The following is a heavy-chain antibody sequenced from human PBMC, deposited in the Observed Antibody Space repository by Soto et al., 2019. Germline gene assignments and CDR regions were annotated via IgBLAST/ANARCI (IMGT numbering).Heavy chain of an antibody. CDR3: ARGEAIGDDP. J-gene: IGHJ5*02. V-gene: IGHV3-7*01. CDR1: GLTFSSYW. D-gene: IGHD3-10*01. CDR2: IKQDGSEK. Sequence: GGSLRLSFAASGLTFSSYWMTWVRQAPGKGLEWVANIKQDGSEKYYVDSVKGRFTISRDNAKNSLYLQMNNLRVEDTAVYYCARGEAIGDDPWGHGTLVTVSS.